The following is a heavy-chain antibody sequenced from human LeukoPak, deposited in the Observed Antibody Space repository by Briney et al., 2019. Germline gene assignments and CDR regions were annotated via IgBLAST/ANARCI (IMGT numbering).Heavy chain of an antibody. V-gene: IGHV3-33*01. D-gene: IGHD2-15*01. Sequence: GRSLRLSCAASGFTFSSHGMYWVRQAPGKGLEWVALIWYDGSKKNYADSVKGRFTISRHNSKDTLYLQMNRLRAEDTAVYYCARDISRGRLDCWGEGTLVTVSS. J-gene: IGHJ4*02. CDR3: ARDISRGRLDC. CDR2: IWYDGSKK. CDR1: GFTFSSHG.